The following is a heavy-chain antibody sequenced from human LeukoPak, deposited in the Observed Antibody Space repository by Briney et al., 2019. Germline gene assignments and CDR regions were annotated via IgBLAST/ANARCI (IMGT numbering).Heavy chain of an antibody. CDR1: GFTFSSYA. D-gene: IGHD5-12*01. V-gene: IGHV3-23*01. CDR2: ISGSGGGT. J-gene: IGHJ4*02. CDR3: AKRSGSTAYYFDY. Sequence: PGGSLRLSCAASGFTFSSYAMSWVRQAPGKGLEWVSAISGSGGGTYYAGSVKGRFTISRDNSKNTLYLQMNSLRAEDTAVYYCAKRSGSTAYYFDYWGQGTLVTVSS.